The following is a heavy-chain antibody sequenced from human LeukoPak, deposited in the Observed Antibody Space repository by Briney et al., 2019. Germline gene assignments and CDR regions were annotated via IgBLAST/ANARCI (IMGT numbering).Heavy chain of an antibody. V-gene: IGHV4-59*08. D-gene: IGHD4-11*01. CDR2: IYYSGST. J-gene: IGHJ5*02. CDR3: ARHCLYSTLNWFDP. Sequence: SETLSLTCTVSGGSISSYYWSWIRQPPGKGLEWIGYIYYSGSTNYNPSLKSRVTISVDTSKNQFSLKLSSVTAADTAVYYCARHCLYSTLNWFDPWGQGTLVTVSS. CDR1: GGSISSYY.